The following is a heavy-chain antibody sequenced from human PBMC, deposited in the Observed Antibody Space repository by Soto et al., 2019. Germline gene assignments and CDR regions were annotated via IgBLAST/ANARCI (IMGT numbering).Heavy chain of an antibody. CDR1: GGTLSSYT. D-gene: IGHD2-15*01. CDR2: IIPILGIA. V-gene: IGHV1-69*02. Sequence: ASVKVSCKASGGTLSSYTISWLRQAPGQGLEWMGRIIPILGIANYAQKFQGRVTITADKSTSTAYMELSSLRSEDTAVYYCAAADTGGVGYCSGGSCYPDSYYYYGMDVWGQGTTVTVSS. J-gene: IGHJ6*02. CDR3: AAADTGGVGYCSGGSCYPDSYYYYGMDV.